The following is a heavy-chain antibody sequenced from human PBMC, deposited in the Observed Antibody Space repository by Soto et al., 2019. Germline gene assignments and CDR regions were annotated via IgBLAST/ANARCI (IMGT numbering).Heavy chain of an antibody. CDR1: GYSFTTFG. V-gene: IGHV1-18*01. J-gene: IGHJ4*02. Sequence: QVQLVQSGVEVKKPGASVKVSCKASGYSFTTFGITWVRQAPGQGLEWMGWISAYNGNTEYAHRLQGRVTMTTDTSTSTAYMELTTLSSDDTAVYYCARDQSIYSIGWYFDYLGQGTLVTVSS. CDR3: ARDQSIYSIGWYFDY. CDR2: ISAYNGNT. D-gene: IGHD6-19*01.